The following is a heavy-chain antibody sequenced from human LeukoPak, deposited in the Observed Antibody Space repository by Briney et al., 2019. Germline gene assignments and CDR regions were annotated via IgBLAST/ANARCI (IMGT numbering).Heavy chain of an antibody. Sequence: GGSLRLSCAASGFTFSSYAMSWVRQAPGKGLEWVSAISGSGGSTYYADSVKGRFTISRDNSKNTLYLQMNSLRAEDTAVYYCAKEPLHYYGSGSYYIPSIAEYFQHWGQGTLVTVSS. CDR3: AKEPLHYYGSGSYYIPSIAEYFQH. J-gene: IGHJ1*01. V-gene: IGHV3-23*01. CDR1: GFTFSSYA. CDR2: ISGSGGST. D-gene: IGHD3-10*01.